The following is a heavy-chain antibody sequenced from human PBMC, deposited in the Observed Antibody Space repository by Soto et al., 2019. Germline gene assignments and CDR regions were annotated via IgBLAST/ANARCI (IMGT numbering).Heavy chain of an antibody. J-gene: IGHJ3*02. Sequence: ESGPTLVNPTQTLTLTCTFSGFSLSTSGVGVGWIRQPPGKALEWLALIYWDDDKRYSPSLKSRLTITKDTSKNQVVLTMTNMDPVDTATYYCAHNSRITMTPIPYTLHAFDIWGQGTMVTVSS. V-gene: IGHV2-5*02. D-gene: IGHD3-22*01. CDR2: IYWDDDK. CDR3: AHNSRITMTPIPYTLHAFDI. CDR1: GFSLSTSGVG.